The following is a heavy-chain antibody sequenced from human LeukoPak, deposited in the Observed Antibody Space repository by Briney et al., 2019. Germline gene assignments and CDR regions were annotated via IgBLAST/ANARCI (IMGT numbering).Heavy chain of an antibody. CDR2: IYHSGST. D-gene: IGHD2-21*02. J-gene: IGHJ4*02. V-gene: IGHV4-39*07. CDR1: GASISSSDYY. CDR3: ARGVTPDY. Sequence: SETLSLTCTVSGASISSSDYYWGWIRQPPGKGLEWIGSIYHSGSTYYNPSLKSRVTISVDTSKNQFSLKLSSVTAADTAVYYCARGVTPDYWGQGTLVTVSS.